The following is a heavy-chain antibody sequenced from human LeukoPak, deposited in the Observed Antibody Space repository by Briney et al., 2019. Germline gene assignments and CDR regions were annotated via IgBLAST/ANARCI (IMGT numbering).Heavy chain of an antibody. D-gene: IGHD3-9*01. CDR2: IYYSGST. CDR1: GGSISSSSYY. Sequence: PSETLSLTCTVSGGSISSSSYYWGWIRQPPGKGLEWIGSIYYSGSTYYNPSLKSRDTISVDTSKNQFSLKLSSVTAADTAVYYCARSIPSDYDILTGYSIWGQGTLVTVSS. V-gene: IGHV4-39*01. J-gene: IGHJ4*02. CDR3: ARSIPSDYDILTGYSI.